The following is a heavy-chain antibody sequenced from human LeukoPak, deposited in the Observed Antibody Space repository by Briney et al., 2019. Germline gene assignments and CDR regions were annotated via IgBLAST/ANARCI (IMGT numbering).Heavy chain of an antibody. V-gene: IGHV4-4*07. CDR1: ARSISSYY. CDR2: VYTNGNT. CDR3: ARGDSSGSFDY. J-gene: IGHJ4*02. D-gene: IGHD3-22*01. Sequence: SETLSLTCTVSARSISSYYWSWIWQPAGKGLEWIGRVYTNGNTTYNPSFKSRVTMSVDTSKNQFSLKLSSVTAADTAVYYCARGDSSGSFDYWGQGTLVTVSS.